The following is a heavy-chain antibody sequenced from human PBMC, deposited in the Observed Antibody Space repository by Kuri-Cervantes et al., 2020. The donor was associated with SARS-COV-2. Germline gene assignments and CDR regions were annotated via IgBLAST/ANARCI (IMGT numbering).Heavy chain of an antibody. CDR1: GFTFSSYA. Sequence: LSLTCAASGFTFSSYAMHWVCQAPGKGLEWVAVISYDGSNKYYADSVKGRFTISRDNSKNTLYLQMNSLRAEDTAVYYCARDGYDSSGYYLDYWGQGTLVTVSS. D-gene: IGHD3-22*01. V-gene: IGHV3-30-3*01. CDR3: ARDGYDSSGYYLDY. J-gene: IGHJ4*02. CDR2: ISYDGSNK.